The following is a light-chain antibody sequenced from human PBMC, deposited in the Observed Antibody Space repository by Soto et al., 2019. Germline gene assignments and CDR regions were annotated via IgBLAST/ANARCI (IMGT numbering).Light chain of an antibody. CDR2: EDN. CDR1: GGSIASNL. Sequence: NFMLTQPHSVSESPGKTVTISCTRSGGSIASNLVQWYQLRPASGPITVISEDNQRPSGVPARFSGSIDASSTSSSLTISGLKPEDEADYYCQSSENTVWVFGGGTKVTVL. CDR3: QSSENTVWV. J-gene: IGLJ3*02. V-gene: IGLV6-57*04.